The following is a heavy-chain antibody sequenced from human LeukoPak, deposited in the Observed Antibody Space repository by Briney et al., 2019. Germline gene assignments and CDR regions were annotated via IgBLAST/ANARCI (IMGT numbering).Heavy chain of an antibody. CDR2: IYPGDSAT. Sequence: GEFLKISCKGSGYSFTSYWIGWVRQMPGKGLEWMGIIYPGDSATRYSPSFQGQVTISADKSISTAYLQWSSLKASDTAMYYCARQSTTGIAAAGGWAFDIWGQETMVTVSS. D-gene: IGHD6-13*01. J-gene: IGHJ3*02. V-gene: IGHV5-51*01. CDR1: GYSFTSYW. CDR3: ARQSTTGIAAAGGWAFDI.